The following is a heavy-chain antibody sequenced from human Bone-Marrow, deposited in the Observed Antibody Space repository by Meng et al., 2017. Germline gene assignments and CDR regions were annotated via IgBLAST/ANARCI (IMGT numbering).Heavy chain of an antibody. CDR1: GGTFSSYA. D-gene: IGHD3-10*01. Sequence: SVKVSCKASGGTFSSYAISWVRQAAGHGLEWMGGIIPIYGTANYAQKFQGRVTITTDESTSTAYMELSGLRSEDTAVYYCARVLTMVREDFDIWGQGTMVTVSS. CDR3: ARVLTMVREDFDI. V-gene: IGHV1-69*05. J-gene: IGHJ3*02. CDR2: IIPIYGTA.